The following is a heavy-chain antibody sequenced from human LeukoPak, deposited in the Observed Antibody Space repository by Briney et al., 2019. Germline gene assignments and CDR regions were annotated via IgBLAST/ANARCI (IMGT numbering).Heavy chain of an antibody. CDR1: GFTVSSNY. V-gene: IGHV3-53*05. J-gene: IGHJ4*02. Sequence: GGSLRLSCAASGFTVSSNYMSWVRQAPGKGLEWVSVIYSGGSTYYADSVKGRFTISRDNSKNTLYLQMNSLRAEDTAVYYCASVPSGYDWFNYFDYWGQGTLVTVSS. CDR3: ASVPSGYDWFNYFDY. D-gene: IGHD5-12*01. CDR2: IYSGGST.